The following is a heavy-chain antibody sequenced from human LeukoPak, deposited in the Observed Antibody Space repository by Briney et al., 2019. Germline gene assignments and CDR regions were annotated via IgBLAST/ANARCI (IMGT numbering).Heavy chain of an antibody. Sequence: GGSLRLSCTASGFTFSSYPMHWVRQAPGKGLEWVAAMSYDASTNYYADSVKGRFIISRDNSKDTLSLQMNSLRTEDTATYYCVRDAELVWFGDFLTPGDLWGRGTLVTVSS. CDR2: MSYDASTN. V-gene: IGHV3-30*04. CDR1: GFTFSSYP. CDR3: VRDAELVWFGDFLTPGDL. J-gene: IGHJ2*01. D-gene: IGHD3-10*01.